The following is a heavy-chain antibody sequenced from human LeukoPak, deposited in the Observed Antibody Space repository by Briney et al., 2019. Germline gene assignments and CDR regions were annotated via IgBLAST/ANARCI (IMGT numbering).Heavy chain of an antibody. V-gene: IGHV3-23*01. D-gene: IGHD3-16*01. CDR3: AKAGGPHYYYYMDV. J-gene: IGHJ6*03. CDR1: GFTFSSYA. CDR2: ISGSGGST. Sequence: GGSLRLSCAASGFTFSSYAMSWVRQGPGKGLEWVSAISGSGGSTYYADSVKGRFTISRDNSKNTLYLQVNSLRAEDTAVYFCAKAGGPHYYYYMDVWGKGTTVTVSS.